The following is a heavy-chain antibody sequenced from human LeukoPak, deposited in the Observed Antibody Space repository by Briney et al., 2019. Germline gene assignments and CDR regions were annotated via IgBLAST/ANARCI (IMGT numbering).Heavy chain of an antibody. CDR1: EFTFSGYW. V-gene: IGHV3-7*01. CDR3: ARDWYSGTELDYYYGMDV. D-gene: IGHD1-26*01. Sequence: AGGSLRLSCAASEFTFSGYWMNWVRQAPGKGPEWVANINQDGSEKHYVDSVKGRFTISRDNAKNSLYLQMNSLRAEDTAVYYCARDWYSGTELDYYYGMDVWGQGTTVTVSS. CDR2: INQDGSEK. J-gene: IGHJ6*02.